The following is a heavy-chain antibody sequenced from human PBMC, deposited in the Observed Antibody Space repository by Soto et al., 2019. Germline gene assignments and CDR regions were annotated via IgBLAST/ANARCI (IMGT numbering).Heavy chain of an antibody. CDR2: ISPSGDGI. D-gene: IGHD2-2*01. Sequence: ASVKVSCKASGYTFARYYMHCVRQAPGQGLEWMGFISPSGDGITYAQKFRGRVTMTRDTSTSTGHMALDSLTLDDTAVYYCARSHSDTTSWLDYWGQGTLVTVSS. CDR1: GYTFARYY. V-gene: IGHV1-46*01. J-gene: IGHJ4*02. CDR3: ARSHSDTTSWLDY.